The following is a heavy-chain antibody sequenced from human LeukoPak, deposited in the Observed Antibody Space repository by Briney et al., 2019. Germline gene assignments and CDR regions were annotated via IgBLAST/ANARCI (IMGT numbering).Heavy chain of an antibody. CDR3: AKAYYDDYATAPRDY. D-gene: IGHD4-17*01. J-gene: IGHJ4*02. CDR2: INSDGSST. Sequence: GGSLRLSCAASGFTFSSYWMHWVRQAPGKGLVWVSRINSDGSSTSYADSVKGRFTIARDKSKNTVYLQMNSLRAEDTAVYYCAKAYYDDYATAPRDYWGQGTLVTVSS. CDR1: GFTFSSYW. V-gene: IGHV3-74*01.